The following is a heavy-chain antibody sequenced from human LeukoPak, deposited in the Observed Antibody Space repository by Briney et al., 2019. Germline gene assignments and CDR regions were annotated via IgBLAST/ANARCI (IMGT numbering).Heavy chain of an antibody. V-gene: IGHV3-23*01. CDR1: GYTFGSYA. D-gene: IGHD6-19*01. CDR3: GKTTTGYSSGQKPAWPVDY. J-gene: IGHJ4*02. Sequence: GGPLTLSCEASGYTFGSYATYWVRQAPGKGLEWVAGIFGSGGSAHYADSAKGRFTISRDNSKNTVYLQINSLRAEDTAVYYCGKTTTGYSSGQKPAWPVDYWGQGTLVTVSS. CDR2: IFGSGGSA.